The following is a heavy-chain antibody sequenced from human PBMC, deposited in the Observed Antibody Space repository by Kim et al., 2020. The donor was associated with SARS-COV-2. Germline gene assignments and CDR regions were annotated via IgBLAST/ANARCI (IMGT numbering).Heavy chain of an antibody. CDR2: IYYSGST. CDR3: ARVTVTTPPPRGWFDP. D-gene: IGHD4-17*01. Sequence: SETLSLTCTVSGGSVSSGSYYWSWIRQPPGKGLEWIGYIYYSGSTNYNPSLKSRVTISVDTSKNQFSLKLSSVTAADTAVYYCARVTVTTPPPRGWFDPWGQGTLVTVSS. V-gene: IGHV4-61*01. CDR1: GGSVSSGSYY. J-gene: IGHJ5*02.